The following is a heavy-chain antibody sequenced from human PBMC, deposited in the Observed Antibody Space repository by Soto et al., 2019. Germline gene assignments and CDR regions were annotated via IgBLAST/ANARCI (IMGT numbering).Heavy chain of an antibody. D-gene: IGHD2-2*01. V-gene: IGHV1-2*02. Sequence: GASVEVSCKASGYTFTGYYMHWVRQAPGQGLEWMGWINPNSGGTNYAQKFQGRVTMTRDTSISTAYMELSRLRSDDTAVYYCARARSTPAAATPGLCYWGQGTLVTVSS. CDR1: GYTFTGYY. CDR3: ARARSTPAAATPGLCY. J-gene: IGHJ4*02. CDR2: INPNSGGT.